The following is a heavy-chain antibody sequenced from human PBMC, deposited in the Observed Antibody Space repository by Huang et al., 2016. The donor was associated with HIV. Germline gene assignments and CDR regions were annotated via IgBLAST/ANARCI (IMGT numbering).Heavy chain of an antibody. CDR1: RHNLSDFW. J-gene: IGHJ4*02. CDR2: VYPPDSDT. D-gene: IGHD3-22*01. Sequence: EVQLVQSGPVVKKPGESLKISCKVARHNLSDFWRGWGRQGPGRGLEWMGSVYPPDSDTRYSPSLQGQVTNSADKSISTYLQWNSLKPSDTAIYYCARVHRYFDSGAYGPYYFDYWGQGTLVTVSS. CDR3: ARVHRYFDSGAYGPYYFDY. V-gene: IGHV5-51*01.